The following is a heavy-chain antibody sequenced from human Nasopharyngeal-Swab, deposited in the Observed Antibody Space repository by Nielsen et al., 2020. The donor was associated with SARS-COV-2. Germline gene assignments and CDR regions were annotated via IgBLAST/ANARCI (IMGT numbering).Heavy chain of an antibody. CDR3: AFDSSSWYAYFDY. CDR1: GFTFSDYY. Sequence: GESLKISCAASGFTFSDYYMAWIRQAPGKGLEWVSYISTSGRSTDSADSVKGRFTISRDNANNLLFLQMNSLRAEDTALYYCAFDSSSWYAYFDYWGQGTLVTVSS. D-gene: IGHD6-13*01. CDR2: ISTSGRST. J-gene: IGHJ4*02. V-gene: IGHV3-11*01.